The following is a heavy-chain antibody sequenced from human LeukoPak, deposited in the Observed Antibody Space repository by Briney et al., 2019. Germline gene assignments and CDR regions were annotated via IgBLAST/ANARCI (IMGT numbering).Heavy chain of an antibody. CDR1: GYSFTTYA. CDR2: INGGNGNT. D-gene: IGHD6-13*01. V-gene: IGHV1-3*01. J-gene: IGHJ5*02. Sequence: ASVNVSCKASGYSFTTYAMHWVRQAPGQGLEWMGWINGGNGNTKYSQKVQGRVTITRDTSANTVYMELSSLRSEDTAVYYCAREPVRYSSSWLSWFDPWGQGTLVTVSS. CDR3: AREPVRYSSSWLSWFDP.